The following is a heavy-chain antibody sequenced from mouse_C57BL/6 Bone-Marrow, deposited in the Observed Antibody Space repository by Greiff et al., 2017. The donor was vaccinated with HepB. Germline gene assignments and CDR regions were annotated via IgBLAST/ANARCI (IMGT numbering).Heavy chain of an antibody. CDR3: AREGLQYAMDY. CDR1: GYSITSGYY. D-gene: IGHD3-1*01. V-gene: IGHV3-6*01. J-gene: IGHJ4*01. Sequence: EVKLEESGPGLVKPSQSLSLTCSVTGYSITSGYYWNWIRQFPGNKLEWMGYISYDGSNNYNPSLKNRISITRDTSKNQFFLKLNSVTTEDTATYYCAREGLQYAMDYWGQGTSVTVSS. CDR2: ISYDGSN.